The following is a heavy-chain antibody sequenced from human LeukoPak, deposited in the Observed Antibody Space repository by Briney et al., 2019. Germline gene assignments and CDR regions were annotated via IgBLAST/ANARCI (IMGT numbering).Heavy chain of an antibody. CDR1: GYTFTGYY. D-gene: IGHD6-13*01. Sequence: ASVKVSCKASGYTFTGYYMHWVRQAPGQGLEWMGWINPNSGGTNYAQKFQGRVTMTRDTSISTAYMELSRLRSDDTAVYYCARVPLYSSSPWYFDYWGQETLVTVSS. CDR3: ARVPLYSSSPWYFDY. V-gene: IGHV1-2*02. CDR2: INPNSGGT. J-gene: IGHJ4*02.